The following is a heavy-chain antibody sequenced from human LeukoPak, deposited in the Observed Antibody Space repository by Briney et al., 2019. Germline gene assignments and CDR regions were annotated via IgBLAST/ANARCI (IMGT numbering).Heavy chain of an antibody. J-gene: IGHJ4*02. CDR3: ARGYGYNSEY. Sequence: SETLSLTCTVSGGSISAYYWSWIRQPPGKGLEWIGFMYYSGETDYNPSLKSRVTMSVDTSRTQFSLKMYSVTAADTAVYYCARGYGYNSEYWGQGTLVTVSP. D-gene: IGHD5-24*01. CDR1: GGSISAYY. CDR2: MYYSGET. V-gene: IGHV4-59*01.